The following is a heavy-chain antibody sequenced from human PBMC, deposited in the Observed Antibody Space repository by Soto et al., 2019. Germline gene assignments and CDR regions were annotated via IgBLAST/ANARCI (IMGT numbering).Heavy chain of an antibody. Sequence: QVQLVESGGGVVQPGRSLRLSCAASGFTFSSYAMHWVRQAPGKGLEWVAVISYDGSNKYYADSVKGRFTISRDNSKNPLYLQMNSLRAEDTSVYSCARDRLRYCSGGSCYFYGMDVWGQGTTVTVSS. CDR2: ISYDGSNK. CDR3: ARDRLRYCSGGSCYFYGMDV. CDR1: GFTFSSYA. V-gene: IGHV3-30-3*01. D-gene: IGHD2-15*01. J-gene: IGHJ6*02.